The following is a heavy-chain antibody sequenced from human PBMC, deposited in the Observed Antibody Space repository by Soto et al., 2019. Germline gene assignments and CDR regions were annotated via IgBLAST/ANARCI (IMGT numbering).Heavy chain of an antibody. Sequence: SETLSLTCTVSGDSISGYYWSWIRQPPGKGLEWIAYMHDGGSTNYNPSLKSRVTISVDTSKNQVSLKLSSMTAADTAVYYCARRFMVGVTSYFDHWGQGTLVTVSS. V-gene: IGHV4-59*01. CDR1: GDSISGYY. D-gene: IGHD1-26*01. J-gene: IGHJ4*02. CDR3: ARRFMVGVTSYFDH. CDR2: MHDGGST.